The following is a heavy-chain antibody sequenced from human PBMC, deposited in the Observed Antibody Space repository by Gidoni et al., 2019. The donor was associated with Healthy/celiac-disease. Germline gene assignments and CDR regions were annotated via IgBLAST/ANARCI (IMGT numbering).Heavy chain of an antibody. J-gene: IGHJ4*02. D-gene: IGHD1-26*01. CDR1: GGTFSSYA. CDR3: ARDPADPVGATEVDY. CDR2: IIPIFGTA. V-gene: IGHV1-69*01. Sequence: QVQLVQSGAEVKKPGSSVKVSCTASGGTFSSYAISWVRQAPGQGLEWMGGIIPIFGTANYAQKFQGRVTITADESTSTAYMELSSLRSEDTAVYYCARDPADPVGATEVDYWGQGTLVTVSS.